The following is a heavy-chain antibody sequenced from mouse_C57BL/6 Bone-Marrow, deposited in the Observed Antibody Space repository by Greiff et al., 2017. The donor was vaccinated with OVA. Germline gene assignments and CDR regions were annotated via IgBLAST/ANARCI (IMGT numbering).Heavy chain of an antibody. CDR3: ARESSSKHYYAMDY. Sequence: QVQLQQPGAELVKPGASVKMSCKASGYTFTSYWITWVKQRPGKGLEWIGDIYPGSGSTNYNEKFKSKATLTVDTSSSTAYMQLSSLTSEDSAVYYCARESSSKHYYAMDYWGQGTSVTVSS. V-gene: IGHV1-55*01. CDR2: IYPGSGST. J-gene: IGHJ4*01. CDR1: GYTFTSYW.